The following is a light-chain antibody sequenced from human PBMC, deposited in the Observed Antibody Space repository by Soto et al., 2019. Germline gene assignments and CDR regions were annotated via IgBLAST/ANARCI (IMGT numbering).Light chain of an antibody. CDR2: AAS. Sequence: DVQMTQSASSLSASVGERVTITCRASQSISTYLNWYQQKPGKAPKVLIYAASSLQSGVPPRFSGSGSGTDFTLTISSLQSEDFAVYYCQQYNNWPPITFGQGRLLEIK. J-gene: IGKJ5*01. CDR1: QSISTY. CDR3: QQYNNWPPIT. V-gene: IGKV1-39*01.